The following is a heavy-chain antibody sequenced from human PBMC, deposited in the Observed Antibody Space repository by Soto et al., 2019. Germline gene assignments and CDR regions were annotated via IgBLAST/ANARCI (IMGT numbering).Heavy chain of an antibody. CDR1: GYTFTSYG. J-gene: IGHJ5*02. D-gene: IGHD4-17*01. CDR2: ISAYNGNT. V-gene: IGHV1-18*01. Sequence: QVQLVQSGAEVKKPGASVKVSCKASGYTFTSYGISWVRQAPGQGLEWMGWISAYNGNTNYAQKLQGRVTMTTDTSTSTAYMGLRSLRSDDTAVYYCARDGGALDYGDYSENWFDPWGQGTLVTVSS. CDR3: ARDGGALDYGDYSENWFDP.